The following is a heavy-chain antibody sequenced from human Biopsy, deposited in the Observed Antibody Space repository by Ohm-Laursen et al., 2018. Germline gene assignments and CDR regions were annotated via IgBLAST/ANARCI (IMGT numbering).Heavy chain of an antibody. CDR3: ARDLYDFCGGCPFDP. J-gene: IGHJ5*02. CDR2: INGGGGST. V-gene: IGHV3-23*01. Sequence: GSLRLSCSASGFTFSGHAMSWVRKPPGKGLECVSIINGGGGSTWYSDPVKGRFTISRDNSKNTLYLQMNSLRAEDTAMYYCARDLYDFCGGCPFDPWGQGTLVTVSP. D-gene: IGHD3-3*01. CDR1: GFTFSGHA.